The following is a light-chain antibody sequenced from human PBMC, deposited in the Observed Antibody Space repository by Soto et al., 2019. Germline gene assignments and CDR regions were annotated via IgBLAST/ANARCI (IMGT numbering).Light chain of an antibody. V-gene: IGKV3-20*01. CDR1: QSVSSSY. Sequence: EIVLTQSPGTLSLSPGERATLSCRASQSVSSSYLSWYQQKPGQAPRLLIYGASSRATGIPDRFSGSGSRTDFTLTISRLEPEDFAVYYWQQYGSSPLFGQGTKVEIK. CDR3: QQYGSSPL. CDR2: GAS. J-gene: IGKJ1*01.